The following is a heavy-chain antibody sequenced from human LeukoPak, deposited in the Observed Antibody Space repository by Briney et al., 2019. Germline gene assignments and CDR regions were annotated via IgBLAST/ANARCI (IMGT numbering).Heavy chain of an antibody. V-gene: IGHV3-74*01. CDR3: ASHPYFAF. CDR2: INNDGSST. J-gene: IGHJ4*02. CDR1: GFTFSTYW. Sequence: GGSPRLSCAASGFTFSTYWMHWVRQVPGKGLVWVSRINNDGSSTAYADSVKGRFTISRDNAKNTLYLQMNSLRAEDTAVYYCASHPYFAFWGQGTLVTVSS.